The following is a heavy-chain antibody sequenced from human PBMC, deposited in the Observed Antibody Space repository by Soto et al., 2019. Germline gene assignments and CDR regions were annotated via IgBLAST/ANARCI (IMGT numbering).Heavy chain of an antibody. CDR1: GYTFTSYG. J-gene: IGHJ3*02. V-gene: IGHV1-18*01. CDR3: ARKSYRVTVRPDDALDI. D-gene: IGHD3-16*02. Sequence: ASVKVSCKASGYTFTSYGISWVRQAPGQGLEWMGWISAYNGNTNYAQKLQGRVTMTTDTSTGTAYMELRSLRSDDTAVYYCARKSYRVTVRPDDALDIWGQGTMVTVSS. CDR2: ISAYNGNT.